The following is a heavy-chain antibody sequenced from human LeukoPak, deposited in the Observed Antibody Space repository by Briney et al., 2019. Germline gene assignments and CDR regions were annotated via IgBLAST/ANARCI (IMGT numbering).Heavy chain of an antibody. CDR1: GGSISSYY. Sequence: SETLSLTCTVSGGSISSYYWSWIRQPPGKGLEWIGYIYYSGSTNYNPSLKSRVTISVDTSKNQFSLKLSSVTAADTAVYYCARTGGYPFYYYYYYMDVWGKGTTVTVSS. CDR3: ARTGGYPFYYYYYYMDV. J-gene: IGHJ6*03. D-gene: IGHD3-22*01. V-gene: IGHV4-59*12. CDR2: IYYSGST.